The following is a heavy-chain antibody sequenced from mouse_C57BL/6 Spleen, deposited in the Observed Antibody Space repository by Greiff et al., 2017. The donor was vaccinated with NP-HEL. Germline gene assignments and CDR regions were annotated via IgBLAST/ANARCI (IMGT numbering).Heavy chain of an antibody. V-gene: IGHV1-75*01. D-gene: IGHD2-4*01. CDR3: ANDYDGLNWYFDV. J-gene: IGHJ1*03. Sequence: QVQLQQSGPELVKPGASVKISCKASGYTFTDYYINWVKQRPGQGLEWIGWIFPGSGSTYYNEKFKGKATLTVDKSSSTAYMLLSSLTSEDSAVYFCANDYDGLNWYFDVWGTGTTVTVSS. CDR1: GYTFTDYY. CDR2: IFPGSGST.